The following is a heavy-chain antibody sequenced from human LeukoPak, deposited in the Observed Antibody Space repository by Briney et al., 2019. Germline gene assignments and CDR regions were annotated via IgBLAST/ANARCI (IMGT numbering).Heavy chain of an antibody. Sequence: ASVKVSCKASGYTFTGYGISWVRQAPGQGLEWMGWISAYNGNTNDAQKLQGRVTMTTYTSTSTAYMELRSLRSDDTAVYYCAGDAPLWFGEGQRSYFDYWGQGTLVTVPS. CDR1: GYTFTGYG. CDR2: ISAYNGNT. J-gene: IGHJ4*02. D-gene: IGHD3-10*01. CDR3: AGDAPLWFGEGQRSYFDY. V-gene: IGHV1-18*01.